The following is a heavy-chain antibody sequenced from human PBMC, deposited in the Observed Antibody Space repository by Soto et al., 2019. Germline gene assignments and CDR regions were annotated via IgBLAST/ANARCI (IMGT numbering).Heavy chain of an antibody. CDR3: ASYRYSNGWLDF. V-gene: IGHV4-59*01. Sequence: PSETLSLTCIVSGGSIRSYYWSWIRQPPGKELEWIGYIYYSGSTKYNPSLRSRVTISVDTSKNQFSLKLSSVTAADTAVYYCASYRYSNGWLDFWGQGILVTVSS. CDR2: IYYSGST. D-gene: IGHD6-19*01. J-gene: IGHJ4*02. CDR1: GGSIRSYY.